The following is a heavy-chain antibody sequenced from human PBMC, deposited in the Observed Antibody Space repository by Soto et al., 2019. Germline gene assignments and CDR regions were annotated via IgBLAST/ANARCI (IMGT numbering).Heavy chain of an antibody. CDR2: INPSGGST. CDR1: GYTFTSYY. V-gene: IGHV1-46*03. CDR3: ARGVVVVVAASPAPTVRLPHY. J-gene: IGHJ4*02. D-gene: IGHD2-15*01. Sequence: GASVKVSCKASGYTFTSYYMHWVRQAPGQGLEWMGIINPSGGSTSYAQKFQGRVTMTRDTSTSTVYMELSSLRSEDTAVYYCARGVVVVVAASPAPTVRLPHYWGQGTLVTVSS.